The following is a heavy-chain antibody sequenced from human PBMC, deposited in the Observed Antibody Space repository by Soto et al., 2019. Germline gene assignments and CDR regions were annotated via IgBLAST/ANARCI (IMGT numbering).Heavy chain of an antibody. Sequence: QGLLIQSGAEVRRPGSAVKISCKASENTFTNFFFHWVRQAPGRSLEWLGMVNPTFGVTKYEQRFQGRLSMTGDPSTSTLFLEVRGLTSNDTALYFCARVTYGDYNFLDSWGQGTLVTVSS. CDR3: ARVTYGDYNFLDS. J-gene: IGHJ5*01. CDR2: VNPTFGVT. D-gene: IGHD4-17*01. CDR1: ENTFTNFF. V-gene: IGHV1-46*01.